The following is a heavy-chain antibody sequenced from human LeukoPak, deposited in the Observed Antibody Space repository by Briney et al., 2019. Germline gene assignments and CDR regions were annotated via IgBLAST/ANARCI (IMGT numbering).Heavy chain of an antibody. Sequence: GASVKVSCKASGYTFTSYDINWVRQATGQGLEWMGWMNPNSGNTGYAQKFQGRVTMTRNTSISTAYMELSSLRSEDTAVYYCARGTYYDSSPWDYGMDVWGQGTTVTVSS. CDR1: GYTFTSYD. CDR2: MNPNSGNT. V-gene: IGHV1-8*01. D-gene: IGHD3-22*01. CDR3: ARGTYYDSSPWDYGMDV. J-gene: IGHJ6*02.